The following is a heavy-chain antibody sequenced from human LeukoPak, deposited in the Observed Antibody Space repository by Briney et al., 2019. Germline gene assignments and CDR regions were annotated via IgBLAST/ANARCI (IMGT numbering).Heavy chain of an antibody. CDR3: ARDTIFGVVRGNWFDP. J-gene: IGHJ5*02. CDR1: GYTFTSYG. D-gene: IGHD3-3*01. CDR2: ISAYNGNT. V-gene: IGHV1-18*01. Sequence: ASVKVSFKASGYTFTSYGISWVRQAPGQGLEWMGWISAYNGNTNYAQKLQGRVTMTTDTSTSTAYMELRSLRSDDTAAYYCARDTIFGVVRGNWFDPWGQGTLVTVSS.